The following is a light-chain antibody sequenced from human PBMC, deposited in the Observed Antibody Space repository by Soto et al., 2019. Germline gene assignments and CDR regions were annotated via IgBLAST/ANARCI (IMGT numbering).Light chain of an antibody. CDR3: QQRSNWPYT. V-gene: IGKV3-11*01. Sequence: EIVLTQSPATLSLSPGERATLSCRASQSVSSYLAWYQQKPGQAPRLLIYDASNRATGIPARFSGSGSGTDFTLTISSLEPEDVAVYDGQQRSNWPYTVGQGTKLEIK. CDR2: DAS. CDR1: QSVSSY. J-gene: IGKJ2*01.